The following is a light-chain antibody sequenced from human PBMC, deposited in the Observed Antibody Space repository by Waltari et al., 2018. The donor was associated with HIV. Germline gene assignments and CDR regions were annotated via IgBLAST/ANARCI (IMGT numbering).Light chain of an antibody. CDR2: EVT. J-gene: IGLJ2*01. V-gene: IGLV2-14*01. Sequence: QSALTQPASVSGSPGQSIVLPCTGSSSDIGYYDYVSWYQQYPGQAPKALIYEVTSRPSETSSRFSGSKSATTAFLAISKRQTDDEADYFCSSYTRRGTVVFGGGTRLTVL. CDR1: SSDIGYYDY. CDR3: SSYTRRGTVV.